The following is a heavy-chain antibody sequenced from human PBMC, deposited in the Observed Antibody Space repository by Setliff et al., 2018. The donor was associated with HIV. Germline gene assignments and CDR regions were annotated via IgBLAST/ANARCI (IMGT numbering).Heavy chain of an antibody. CDR3: TTIGYCRGTTCRSAFDI. D-gene: IGHD2-2*03. V-gene: IGHV3-15*01. CDR2: VKSQSNGGTI. Sequence: LRLSCVTSGLSFTNAWMSWVRQAPGKGLEWVGRVKSQSNGGTIDYGEPVKGRFTMSRDDSKDTVHLEMNSLKTEDTAVYFCTTIGYCRGTTCRSAFDIWGQGTMVTVSS. CDR1: GLSFTNAW. J-gene: IGHJ3*02.